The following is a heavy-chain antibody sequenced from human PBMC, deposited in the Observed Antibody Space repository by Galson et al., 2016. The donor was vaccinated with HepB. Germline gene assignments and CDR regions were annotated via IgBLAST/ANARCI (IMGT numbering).Heavy chain of an antibody. CDR1: GYIFKNSV. V-gene: IGHV1-3*01. J-gene: IGHJ5*02. CDR2: INVGNGNT. CDR3: ARLRGYNWFDP. Sequence: SVKVSCKASGYIFKNSVMHWVRQAPGQRLEWMGWINVGNGNTKYSQNLEGRVTITRDTSASTVYMELRRLRSEDTAVYYCARLRGYNWFDPWGQGTLVTVSS.